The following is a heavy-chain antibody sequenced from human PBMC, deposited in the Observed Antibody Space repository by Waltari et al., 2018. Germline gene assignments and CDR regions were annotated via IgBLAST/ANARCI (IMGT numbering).Heavy chain of an antibody. CDR1: GGSISSSSYY. J-gene: IGHJ5*02. CDR3: ARDMITFGGVIENWFDP. D-gene: IGHD3-16*02. V-gene: IGHV4-39*07. Sequence: QLQLQESGPGLVKPSETLSLTCTVSGGSISSSSYYWGWIRQPPGKGLEWIGSIYYSGITYYNPSLKSRVTISVDTSKNQFSLKLSSVTAADTAVYYCARDMITFGGVIENWFDPWGQGTLVTVSS. CDR2: IYYSGIT.